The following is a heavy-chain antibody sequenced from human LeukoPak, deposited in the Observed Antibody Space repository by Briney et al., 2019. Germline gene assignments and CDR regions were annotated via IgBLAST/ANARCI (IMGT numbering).Heavy chain of an antibody. D-gene: IGHD1-26*01. Sequence: GSLRLSCAASGFSFSSYWMHWIRQPPGKGLEWIGSTSYSGSTYYNPSLKSQVTISVDTSKNQFSLKLSSVTAADTAVYYCARLTPYSGSPLGDYWGQGTLVTVSS. CDR1: GFSFSSYW. CDR2: TSYSGST. V-gene: IGHV4-39*01. CDR3: ARLTPYSGSPLGDY. J-gene: IGHJ4*02.